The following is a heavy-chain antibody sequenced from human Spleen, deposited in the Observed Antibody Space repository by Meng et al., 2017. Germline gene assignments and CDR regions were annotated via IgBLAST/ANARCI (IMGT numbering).Heavy chain of an antibody. J-gene: IGHJ4*02. CDR1: GYSFTGYS. V-gene: IGHV1-2*02. D-gene: IGHD3/OR15-3a*01. Sequence: ASVKVSCKTSGYSFTGYSLHWVRQAPGQGLEWMGWISPNSGASDYAQNFQGRVTMTRDTSISTAYMELSDLRSDDTAAYYCARGDWVLYRFGDYWGQGTLVTVSS. CDR2: ISPNSGAS. CDR3: ARGDWVLYRFGDY.